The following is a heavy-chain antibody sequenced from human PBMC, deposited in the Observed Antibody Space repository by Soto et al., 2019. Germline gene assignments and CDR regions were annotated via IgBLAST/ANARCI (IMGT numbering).Heavy chain of an antibody. CDR2: IYYSGST. Sequence: KASETLSLTCTVSGGSISSGGYYWSWIRQHPGKGLEWIGYIYYSGSTYYNPSLKSRVTISVDTSKNQFSLKLSSVTAADTAVYYCARAPGLWFGEDGLYYYYGMDVRGQGTTVTVSS. CDR3: ARAPGLWFGEDGLYYYYGMDV. CDR1: GGSISSGGYY. D-gene: IGHD3-10*01. V-gene: IGHV4-31*03. J-gene: IGHJ6*02.